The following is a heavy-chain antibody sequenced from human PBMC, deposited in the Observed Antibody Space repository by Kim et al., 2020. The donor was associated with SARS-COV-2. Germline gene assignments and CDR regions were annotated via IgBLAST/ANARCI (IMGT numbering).Heavy chain of an antibody. CDR2: IYYSGST. Sequence: SETLSLTCTVSGGSINSSSYYWGWIRQPPGKGLEWIGSIYYSGSTYYNPSLKSRVTISVDTSKNQFSLKLSSVTAADTAVYYCARPITMVRGVILGNDAFDIWGQGTMVTVSS. CDR3: ARPITMVRGVILGNDAFDI. CDR1: GGSINSSSYY. J-gene: IGHJ3*02. V-gene: IGHV4-39*01. D-gene: IGHD3-10*01.